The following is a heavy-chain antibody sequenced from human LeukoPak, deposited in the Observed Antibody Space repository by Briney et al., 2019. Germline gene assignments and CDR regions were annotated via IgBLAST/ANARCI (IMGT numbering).Heavy chain of an antibody. CDR2: FDPEDGET. V-gene: IGHV1-24*01. CDR3: ATATQWLFWAGAFDI. Sequence: ASVKVSCKVSGYTLTELSMHWVRQAPGKGLEWMGGFDPEDGETIYAQKFQGRVTMTEDTSTDTAYMELSSLRSEDTAVYYCATATQWLFWAGAFDIWGQGTMVTVSS. J-gene: IGHJ3*02. D-gene: IGHD3-22*01. CDR1: GYTLTELS.